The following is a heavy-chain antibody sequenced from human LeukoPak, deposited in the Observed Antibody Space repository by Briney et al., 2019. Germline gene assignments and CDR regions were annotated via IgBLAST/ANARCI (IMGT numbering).Heavy chain of an antibody. CDR1: GFSFSSYS. Sequence: GGSLRLSCAASGFSFSSYSMSWVRQAPGKVLEWVPSISSSSSYIYYADSVKGRFTISRDNAKNSLYLQMNSLRAEDTAVYYCARGLGYSYGPTDYWGQGTLVTVSS. J-gene: IGHJ4*02. CDR3: ARGLGYSYGPTDY. D-gene: IGHD5-18*01. CDR2: ISSSSSYI. V-gene: IGHV3-21*01.